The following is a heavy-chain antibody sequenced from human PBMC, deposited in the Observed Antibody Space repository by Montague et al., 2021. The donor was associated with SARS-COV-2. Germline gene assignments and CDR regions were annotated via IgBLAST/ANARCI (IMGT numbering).Heavy chain of an antibody. CDR3: ARHFPSGYTFDLDAFDL. J-gene: IGHJ3*01. Sequence: SETLSLTCTVSGGSINSTTYYWAWIRQPPGKGLERIGSVYYTGSNYYNPSLQSRGTMSVDTSKKQFSLKLSSVTAADTGVYYCARHFPSGYTFDLDAFDLWGQGTMVTVSS. D-gene: IGHD5-18*01. CDR2: VYYTGSN. CDR1: GGSINSTTYY. V-gene: IGHV4-39*01.